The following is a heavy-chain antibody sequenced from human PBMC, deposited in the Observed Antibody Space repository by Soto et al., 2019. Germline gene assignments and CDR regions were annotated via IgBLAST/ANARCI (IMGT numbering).Heavy chain of an antibody. D-gene: IGHD2-8*01. Sequence: QVQLVESGGGVVQPGRSLRLSCAASGFTFSSYGMHWVRQAPGKGLEWVAVIWYDGSNKYYADSVKGRFTISRDNSKNTLYLQMNSLRAEDTAVYYCARADIVLMVYAPRTDYYYGMDVWGQGTTVTVSS. CDR3: ARADIVLMVYAPRTDYYYGMDV. J-gene: IGHJ6*02. V-gene: IGHV3-33*01. CDR2: IWYDGSNK. CDR1: GFTFSSYG.